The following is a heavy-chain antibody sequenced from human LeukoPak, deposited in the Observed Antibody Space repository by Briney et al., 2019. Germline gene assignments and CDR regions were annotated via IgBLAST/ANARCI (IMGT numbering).Heavy chain of an antibody. CDR3: ARDRAYFDY. Sequence: PSQTLSLTCAVSGGSISSGGYSWSWIRQPPGKGLEWIGYIYHSGSTYYNPSLKSRVTISVDRSKNQFSLKLSSVTAADTAVYYCARDRAYFDYWGQGTLVTVSS. V-gene: IGHV4-30-2*01. CDR2: IYHSGST. J-gene: IGHJ4*02. CDR1: GGSISSGGYS.